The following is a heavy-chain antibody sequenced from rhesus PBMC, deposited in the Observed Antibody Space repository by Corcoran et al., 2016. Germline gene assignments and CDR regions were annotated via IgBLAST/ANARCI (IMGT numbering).Heavy chain of an antibody. CDR1: GASSSSNY. CDR2: IYGSGGSP. D-gene: IGHD6-31*01. Sequence: QVQLQESGPGLGKPSETLPLTCAVSGASSSSNYWIWIRQARGKGLGWIGRIYGSGGSPDYNPSLKSRVTISIDTSKNQFSLKLSSVTAADTAVYYCARSYSSGWYRNRFDVWGAGVLVTVSS. J-gene: IGHJ5-1*01. CDR3: ARSYSSGWYRNRFDV. V-gene: IGHV4S2*01.